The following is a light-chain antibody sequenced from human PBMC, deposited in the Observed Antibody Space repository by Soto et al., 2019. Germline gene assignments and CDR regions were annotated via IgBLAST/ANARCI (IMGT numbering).Light chain of an antibody. V-gene: IGKV1-5*01. J-gene: IGKJ1*01. CDR1: QSISRW. CDR3: QQYNGYSTWT. CDR2: DAS. Sequence: DIQLTQSPSTLSASVGDRVTITCRASQSISRWLAWYQQKPGKAPKVLIWDASSLQGGVPSRFSGSGSGTEFTLTISCLQPDDFATYYCQQYNGYSTWTFCQGTKVEFK.